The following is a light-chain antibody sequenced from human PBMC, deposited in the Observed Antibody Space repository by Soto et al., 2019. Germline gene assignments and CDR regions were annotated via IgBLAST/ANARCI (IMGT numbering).Light chain of an antibody. Sequence: DIQVPQSRSSLYASVGDRVTIPCRASQTISSWLDWYQPIPAEAPKLLLYAASTLQSGVPSRFSRSGSGTHFTLTISRLQPEDFATYYCQQSNNTRWTFGQGTKV. CDR1: QTISSW. CDR2: AAS. V-gene: IGKV1-39*01. J-gene: IGKJ1*01. CDR3: QQSNNTRWT.